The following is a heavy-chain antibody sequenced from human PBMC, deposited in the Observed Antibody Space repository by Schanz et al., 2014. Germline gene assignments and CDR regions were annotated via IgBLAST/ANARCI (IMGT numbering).Heavy chain of an antibody. D-gene: IGHD1-26*01. CDR1: GFTFRVFA. Sequence: VQLLESGGGLVQPGGSLRLSCAASGFTFRVFAMNWVRQAPGKGLEWVSIITGSGATYYADSVKGRFTISRDNAKNSLYLQVNSLRAEDTAVYYCARDSGSHYLVDYWGQGTLVTVSS. CDR2: ITGSGAT. CDR3: ARDSGSHYLVDY. V-gene: IGHV3-23*01. J-gene: IGHJ4*02.